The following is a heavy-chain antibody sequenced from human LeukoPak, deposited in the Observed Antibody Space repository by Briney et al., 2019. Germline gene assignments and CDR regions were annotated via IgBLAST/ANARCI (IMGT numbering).Heavy chain of an antibody. V-gene: IGHV3-33*01. CDR2: IWYDGSNK. D-gene: IGHD5-18*01. CDR3: ARGAYGYFGDYYGMDV. J-gene: IGHJ6*02. Sequence: GGSLRLSCAASGFTFSSYGMHWDRQAPGKGLEWVAVIWYDGSNKYYADSVKGRFTISRDNSKNTLYLQMNSLRAEDTAVYYCARGAYGYFGDYYGMDVWGQGTTVTVSS. CDR1: GFTFSSYG.